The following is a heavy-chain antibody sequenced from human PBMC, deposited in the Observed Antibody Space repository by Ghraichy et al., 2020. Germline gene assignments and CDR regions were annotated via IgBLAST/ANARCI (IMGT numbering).Heavy chain of an antibody. CDR1: GGSISSYY. CDR3: ARIDYGDYILDY. V-gene: IGHV4-59*01. CDR2: IYYSGST. J-gene: IGHJ4*02. Sequence: SETLSLTCTVSGGSISSYYWSWIRQPPGKGLEWIGYIYYSGSTNYNPSLKSRVTISVDTSKNQFSLKLSSVTAADTAVYYCARIDYGDYILDYWGQGTLVTVSS. D-gene: IGHD4-17*01.